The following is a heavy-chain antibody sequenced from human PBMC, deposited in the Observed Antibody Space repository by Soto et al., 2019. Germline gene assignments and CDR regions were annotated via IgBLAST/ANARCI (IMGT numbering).Heavy chain of an antibody. CDR1: GFIFGSTD. Sequence: EVQLVESGGGLLQPGGSLSFSCAASGFIFGSTDIHWFPQVTEKGLEWVQGIGTLGDTYYSASVRGRFTTSTENAKNSVHLEMNTLRAGDTAVYYCVRGRSFDYKSTPPPIFDPWGQGTQGTVSS. CDR3: VRGRSFDYKSTPPPIFDP. CDR2: IGTLGDT. V-gene: IGHV3-13*01. D-gene: IGHD3-9*01. J-gene: IGHJ5*02.